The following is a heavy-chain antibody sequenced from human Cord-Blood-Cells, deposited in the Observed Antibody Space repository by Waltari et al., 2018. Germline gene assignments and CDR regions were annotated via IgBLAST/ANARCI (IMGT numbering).Heavy chain of an antibody. V-gene: IGHV1-69*06. CDR1: GGTFSSYA. CDR2: SIPIFGTA. Sequence: QVQLVQSGAEVKKHGSSVKVSCKASGGTFSSYAISWVRQAPGQGLEWMGGSIPIFGTANYAQKCQGRVTITADKATSTDYMELSCLRAEDTAVYYCARYVAAAGTGSLVYWGQGTLVTVSS. CDR3: ARYVAAAGTGSLVY. J-gene: IGHJ4*02. D-gene: IGHD6-13*01.